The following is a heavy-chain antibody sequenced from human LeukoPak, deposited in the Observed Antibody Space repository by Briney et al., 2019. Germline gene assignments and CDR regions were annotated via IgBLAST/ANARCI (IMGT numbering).Heavy chain of an antibody. J-gene: IGHJ6*03. CDR2: IYYSGNT. CDR3: ARARTKLTYCSSTSCYYYMDV. CDR1: GGSINSGDYY. D-gene: IGHD2-2*01. V-gene: IGHV4-30-4*08. Sequence: SQTLSLTCTVSGGSINSGDYYWSWIRQPPGKGLEWIGYIYYSGNTYYNPSLKSRVTISVDTSNNQFSLKLTSVTAADTAVYYCARARTKLTYCSSTSCYYYMDVWGKGTTVTVSS.